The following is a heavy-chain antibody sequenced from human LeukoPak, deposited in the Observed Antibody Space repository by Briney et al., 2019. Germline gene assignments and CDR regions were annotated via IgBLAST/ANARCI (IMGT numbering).Heavy chain of an antibody. V-gene: IGHV3-48*01. J-gene: IGHJ6*02. CDR3: AREARGSELVGAALYYYYYGMDV. CDR2: ISSSSSTI. Sequence: GGSLRLSCAASGFTFSSYSMNWVRQAPGKGLEWVPYISSSSSTIYYADSVKGRFTISRDNAKNSLYLQMNSLRAEDTAVYYCAREARGSELVGAALYYYYYGMDVWGQGTTVTVSS. CDR1: GFTFSSYS. D-gene: IGHD1-26*01.